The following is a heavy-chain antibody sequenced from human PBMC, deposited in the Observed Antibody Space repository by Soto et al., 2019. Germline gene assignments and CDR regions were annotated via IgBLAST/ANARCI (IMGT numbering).Heavy chain of an antibody. CDR1: GYTFTGYY. D-gene: IGHD1-7*01. V-gene: IGHV1-2*02. Sequence: QVQLVQSGAEVKESGASVKVSCKASGYTFTGYYIHWVRQAPGQGLEWVGEISPKSGGTRYAQKFQGRVTMTKDTSISTVYMELSDLSPDDTAVYYCGRGRSGELVVFYWGQGTLVTVHS. CDR2: ISPKSGGT. J-gene: IGHJ4*02. CDR3: GRGRSGELVVFY.